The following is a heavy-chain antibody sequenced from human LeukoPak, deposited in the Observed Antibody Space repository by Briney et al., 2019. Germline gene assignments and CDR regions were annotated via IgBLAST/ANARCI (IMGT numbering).Heavy chain of an antibody. CDR2: IYYSGST. CDR3: ARADYEGGWFDP. Sequence: NSSETLSLTCTVSGGSVSSYYWSWIRQPPGKGLEWIGYIYYSGSTNYSPSLKSRVTISVDTSKNQFSLKLSSVTAADTAVYYCARADYEGGWFDPWGQGTLVTVSS. D-gene: IGHD4-17*01. CDR1: GGSVSSYY. J-gene: IGHJ5*02. V-gene: IGHV4-59*02.